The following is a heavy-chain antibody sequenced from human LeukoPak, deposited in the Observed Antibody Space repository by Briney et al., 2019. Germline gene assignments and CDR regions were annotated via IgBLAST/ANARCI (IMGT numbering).Heavy chain of an antibody. J-gene: IGHJ4*02. V-gene: IGHV4-59*01. Sequence: PPETLSLTCTVSGGSISSSYWSWIRQPPGKGLEWIGNIYYSGSTNYNPSLKSRVTISVDTSKNQSSLRLSSVTAADTAVYYCARDDYGDFFFDSWGQGTLVTVSS. CDR1: GGSISSSY. CDR2: IYYSGST. CDR3: ARDDYGDFFFDS. D-gene: IGHD4-17*01.